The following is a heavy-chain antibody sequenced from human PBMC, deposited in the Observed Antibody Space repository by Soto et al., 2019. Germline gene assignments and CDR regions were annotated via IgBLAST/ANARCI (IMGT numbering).Heavy chain of an antibody. CDR1: GYTFTSYD. CDR2: MNPNSGNT. J-gene: IGHJ3*02. CDR3: ARDLRPDAFDI. D-gene: IGHD4-17*01. V-gene: IGHV1-8*01. Sequence: GASVKVSCKASGYTFTSYDINWVRPATGQGLEWMVCMNPNSGNTGYAQKFQGRVTMTRNTSISTAYMELSSLRSEDTAVYYCARDLRPDAFDIWGQGTMVTVSS.